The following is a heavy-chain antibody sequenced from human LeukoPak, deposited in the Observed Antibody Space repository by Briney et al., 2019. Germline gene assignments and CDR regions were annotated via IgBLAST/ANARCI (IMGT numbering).Heavy chain of an antibody. CDR2: IYWDDDK. CDR1: GFSLSTSGVG. CDR3: AHSPRHVLLWFGELSPRGNWFDP. V-gene: IGHV2-5*02. D-gene: IGHD3-10*01. Sequence: SGPTLVKPTQTLTLTCTFSGFSLSTSGVGVGWIRQPPGKALEWLALIYWDDDKRYSPSLKSRLTITKDTSKNQVVLTMTNMDPVDTATYYCAHSPRHVLLWFGELSPRGNWFDPWGQGTLVTVSS. J-gene: IGHJ5*02.